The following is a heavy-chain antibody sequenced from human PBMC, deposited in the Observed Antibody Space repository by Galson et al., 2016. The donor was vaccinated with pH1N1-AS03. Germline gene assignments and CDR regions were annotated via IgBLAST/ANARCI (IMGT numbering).Heavy chain of an antibody. V-gene: IGHV1-18*01. D-gene: IGHD2/OR15-2a*01. Sequence: SVKVSCKASGYTFTHFGISWVRQAPGQGLECLGWISTYTGETNYAQKFQGRVTMTTDTSTNTVYMELRTLTSDDTAVYYCAKDLHFYDSYYLDYWGRGTLVIVSS. CDR1: GYTFTHFG. CDR2: ISTYTGET. CDR3: AKDLHFYDSYYLDY. J-gene: IGHJ4*02.